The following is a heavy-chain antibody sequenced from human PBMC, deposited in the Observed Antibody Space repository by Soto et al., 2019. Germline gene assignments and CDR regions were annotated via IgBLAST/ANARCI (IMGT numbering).Heavy chain of an antibody. Sequence: EVQLLESGGGLVQPGGSLRLACAASEFNFGAYAMTWVRQAPGKGLEWVASITGTGGTTYYAVSVKGRLTISRDNSENTVHLQMNGLRAEDTAIYYCVKDWSGDRCPCMDVWGQGTTVTVSS. V-gene: IGHV3-23*01. CDR1: EFNFGAYA. D-gene: IGHD3-3*01. CDR3: VKDWSGDRCPCMDV. CDR2: ITGTGGTT. J-gene: IGHJ6*02.